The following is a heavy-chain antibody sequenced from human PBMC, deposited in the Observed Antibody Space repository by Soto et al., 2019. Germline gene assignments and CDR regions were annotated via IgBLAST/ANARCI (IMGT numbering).Heavy chain of an antibody. J-gene: IGHJ6*02. V-gene: IGHV4-30-2*01. Sequence: SETLSLTCAVSGGSISSGGYSWSWIRQPPGKGLEWIGYIYHSGSTYYNPSLKSRVTISVDRSKNQFSLKLSSVTAADTAVYYCARVITGTYGMDVWGQGTTVTVSS. CDR1: GGSISSGGYS. CDR3: ARVITGTYGMDV. D-gene: IGHD3-22*01. CDR2: IYHSGST.